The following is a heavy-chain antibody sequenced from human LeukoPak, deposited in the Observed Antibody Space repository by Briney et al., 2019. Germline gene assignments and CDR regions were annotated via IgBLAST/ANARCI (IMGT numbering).Heavy chain of an antibody. CDR3: ARVEGNIVTTTEGYFDY. V-gene: IGHV3-21*01. J-gene: IGHJ4*02. CDR2: ISTSSSYI. Sequence: SGGSLRLSCAASGFTFDDYGMSWVRQAPGKGLEWVSSISTSSSYIYYADSMKGRFTISRDNAKNSLYLQMNSLRAEDTAVYYCARVEGNIVTTTEGYFDYWGQGTLVTVSS. CDR1: GFTFDDYG. D-gene: IGHD5-12*01.